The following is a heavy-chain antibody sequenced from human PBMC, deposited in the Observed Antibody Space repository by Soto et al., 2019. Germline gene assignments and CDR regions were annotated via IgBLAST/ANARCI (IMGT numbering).Heavy chain of an antibody. CDR2: IYYSGST. CDR3: ARGRTLIYYGSGSFDY. D-gene: IGHD3-10*01. Sequence: SETLSLTCTVSGGSISSSSYYWSWIRQPPGKGLEWIGYIYYSGSTNYNPSLKSRVTISVDTSKNQFSLKLSSVTAADTAVYYCARGRTLIYYGSGSFDYWGQGTLVTVSS. J-gene: IGHJ4*02. CDR1: GGSISSSSYY. V-gene: IGHV4-61*01.